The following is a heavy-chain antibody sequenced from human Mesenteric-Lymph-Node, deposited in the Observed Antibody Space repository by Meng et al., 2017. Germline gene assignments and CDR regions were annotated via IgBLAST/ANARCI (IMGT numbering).Heavy chain of an antibody. V-gene: IGHV4-4*02. J-gene: IGHJ4*02. CDR2: IYHSGST. D-gene: IGHD3-22*01. CDR3: ARVGRSSGYYYVFDY. CDR1: GGSISSSNW. Sequence: QVQRQQWGAGLLKPSETLALTCAVSGGSISSSNWWSWVRQPPGKGLEWIGEIYHSGSTNYNPSLKSRVTISVDKSKNQFSLKLSSVTAADTAVYYCARVGRSSGYYYVFDYWGQGTLVTVSS.